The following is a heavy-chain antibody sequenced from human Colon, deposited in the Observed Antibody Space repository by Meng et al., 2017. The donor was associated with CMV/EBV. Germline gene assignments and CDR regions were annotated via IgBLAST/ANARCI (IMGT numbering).Heavy chain of an antibody. CDR3: VRGGGIGVADY. J-gene: IGHJ4*02. Sequence: SETLSLTCTVSGGSVSIGSYYWSWIRQPPGKGLEWIGYIFSGGITKYNPSLKSRVTISVDTSKNQVSLKVNSVTAADTAMYYCVRGGGIGVADYWGQGTLVTVSS. CDR1: GGSVSIGSYY. V-gene: IGHV4-61*01. CDR2: IFSGGIT. D-gene: IGHD6-19*01.